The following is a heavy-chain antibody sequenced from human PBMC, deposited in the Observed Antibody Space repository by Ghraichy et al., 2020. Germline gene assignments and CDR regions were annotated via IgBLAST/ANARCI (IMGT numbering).Heavy chain of an antibody. J-gene: IGHJ4*02. V-gene: IGHV3-30-3*01. Sequence: GETLNISCTTSGFTFSSYVMHWVRQAPGKGLEWVAVISYGGSNKDYADSVKGRFTISRDDSRDTLYLQMNRLRSDDTAIYYCARSDADVVVFSMTYWGPGTSVTVSS. D-gene: IGHD2-21*01. CDR3: ARSDADVVVFSMTY. CDR1: GFTFSSYV. CDR2: ISYGGSNK.